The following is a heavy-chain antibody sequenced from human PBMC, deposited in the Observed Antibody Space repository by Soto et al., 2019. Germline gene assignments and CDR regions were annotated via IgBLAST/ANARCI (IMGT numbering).Heavy chain of an antibody. CDR3: AKSPRGSGPQYFDD. D-gene: IGHD3-10*01. J-gene: IGHJ4*02. V-gene: IGHV3-23*01. CDR1: GFTYYNNA. CDR2: ISGSAADT. Sequence: PGGSLRLSCAASGFTYYNNAMSWVRQAPGKGLEWVSSISGSAADTYYADSVNYADSVKGRFTISRDNYRRIMYLQMNSLRVEDTALYYCAKSPRGSGPQYFDDWAQGTLVTVSS.